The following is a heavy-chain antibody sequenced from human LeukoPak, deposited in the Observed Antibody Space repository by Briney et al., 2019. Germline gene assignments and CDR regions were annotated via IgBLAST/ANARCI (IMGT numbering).Heavy chain of an antibody. V-gene: IGHV4-34*01. CDR1: GGSFNGYY. J-gene: IGHJ5*02. CDR2: INHSGST. CDR3: ARGGSGWYEGYNWFDP. Sequence: SETLSLTCAVYGGSFNGYYWSWIRQPPGKGLEWIGEINHSGSTNYNPSLKSRVTISVDTSKNQFSLKLSSVTAADTAVYYCARGGSGWYEGYNWFDPWGQGTLVTVSS. D-gene: IGHD6-19*01.